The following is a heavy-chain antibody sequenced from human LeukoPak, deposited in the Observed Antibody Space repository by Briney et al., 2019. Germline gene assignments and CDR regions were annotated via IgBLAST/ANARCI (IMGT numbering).Heavy chain of an antibody. D-gene: IGHD4-17*01. Sequence: GASVKVSCKASGGTFSSYAISWVRQAPGQGLEWMGGIIPIFGTANYAQKFQGRVTITADESTSTAYMELSSLRSEDTAVYCCASSVTLRYNWFDPWGQGTLVTVSS. CDR1: GGTFSSYA. CDR3: ASSVTLRYNWFDP. V-gene: IGHV1-69*13. J-gene: IGHJ5*02. CDR2: IIPIFGTA.